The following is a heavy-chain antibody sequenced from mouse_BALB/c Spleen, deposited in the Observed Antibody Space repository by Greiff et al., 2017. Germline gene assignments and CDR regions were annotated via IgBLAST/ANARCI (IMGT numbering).Heavy chain of an antibody. CDR1: GFTFSSFG. CDR3: ASYDDGAVYYAMDY. D-gene: IGHD2-4*01. J-gene: IGHJ4*01. V-gene: IGHV5-17*02. Sequence: VQLKESGGGLVQPGGSRKLSCAASGFTFSSFGMHWVRQAPEKGLEWVAYISSGSSTIYYANTVKGRFTISRDNPKNTLFLQMTSLRSEDTAMYYCASYDDGAVYYAMDYWGQGTSVTVSS. CDR2: ISSGSSTI.